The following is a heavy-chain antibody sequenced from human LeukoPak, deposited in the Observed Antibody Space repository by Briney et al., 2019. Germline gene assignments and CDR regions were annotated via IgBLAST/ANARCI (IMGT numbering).Heavy chain of an antibody. D-gene: IGHD6-19*01. CDR3: AKETSSGWYKIDY. V-gene: IGHV3-23*01. CDR1: GFTFSSYV. CDR2: ISGSGGST. Sequence: PGGSLRLSCAASGFTFSSYVMNWVRQAPGKGLEWVSAISGSGGSTYYADSVKGRFTISRDNSKNTLYLQMNSLRAEDTAVYYCAKETSSGWYKIDYWGQGTLVTVSS. J-gene: IGHJ4*02.